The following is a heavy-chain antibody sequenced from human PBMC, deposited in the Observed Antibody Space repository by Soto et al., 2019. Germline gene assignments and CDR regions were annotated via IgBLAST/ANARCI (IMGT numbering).Heavy chain of an antibody. J-gene: IGHJ4*02. V-gene: IGHV3-30-3*01. Sequence: ESGGGVVQPGRSLRLSCAASGFTFSSYAMHWVRQAPGKGLEWVAVISYDGSNKYYADSVKGRFTISRDNSKNTLYLQMNSMRAEDTAVYYCARDPVAYCGGDCRTFDSWGQGTLVTVSS. CDR2: ISYDGSNK. D-gene: IGHD2-21*02. CDR1: GFTFSSYA. CDR3: ARDPVAYCGGDCRTFDS.